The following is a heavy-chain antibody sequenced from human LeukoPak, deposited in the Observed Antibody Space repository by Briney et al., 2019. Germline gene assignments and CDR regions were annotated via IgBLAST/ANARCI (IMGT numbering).Heavy chain of an antibody. D-gene: IGHD4-11*01. V-gene: IGHV1-46*01. CDR3: AASNPLGDYYYYMDV. J-gene: IGHJ6*03. CDR1: GYTFTSYY. Sequence: GASVKVSCKASGYTFTSYYMHWVRQAPGQGLEWMGIINPSGGSTSYAQKFQGRVTMTRDMSTSTVYMELSSLRSEDTAVYYCAASNPLGDYYYYMDVWGKGTTVTVSS. CDR2: INPSGGST.